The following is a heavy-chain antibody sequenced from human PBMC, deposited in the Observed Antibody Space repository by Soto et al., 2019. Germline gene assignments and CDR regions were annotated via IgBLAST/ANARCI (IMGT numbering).Heavy chain of an antibody. D-gene: IGHD2-15*01. CDR1: GFTFSNFG. J-gene: IGHJ4*02. Sequence: QAQLVESGGGVVQPGRSLRLSCAASGFTFSNFGMHWVRQAPGKGLEWVAVISSDGNNKYYADSVKGRFTNSRDNSKNTLVLIMDSLKAEDTAVYYCAKGLSGATSCSPRDCWGQGTLVTLSS. V-gene: IGHV3-30*18. CDR3: AKGLSGATSCSPRDC. CDR2: ISSDGNNK.